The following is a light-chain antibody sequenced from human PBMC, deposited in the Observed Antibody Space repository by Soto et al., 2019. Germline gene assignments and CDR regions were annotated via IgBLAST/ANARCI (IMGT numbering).Light chain of an antibody. J-gene: IGKJ2*01. Sequence: DIQMTQSPSTLSASVGDRVTISCRASQNIHNWLAWYQQKPGKAPKLLIYDASSLESGVASRFSGSGSGTAFTLTISSLQPDDFATYYGQLYNDLSTFGQGTKLEI. CDR1: QNIHNW. V-gene: IGKV1-5*01. CDR3: QLYNDLST. CDR2: DAS.